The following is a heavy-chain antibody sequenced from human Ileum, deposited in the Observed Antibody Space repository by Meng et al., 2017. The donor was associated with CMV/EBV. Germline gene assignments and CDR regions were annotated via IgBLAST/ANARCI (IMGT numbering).Heavy chain of an antibody. CDR3: MTVTGNYPY. CDR2: LNANNGRQ. J-gene: IGHJ4*02. D-gene: IGHD1-7*01. CDR1: GYSFISFT. Sequence: QAHRAQSGAEMKTPGASVKSSCRASGYSFISFTMNWVRQAPGQSLEWVGWLNANNGRQKVSQRFQGRLSLTRDKSTTTAYMELSRLTSDDTAVYFCMTVTGNYPYWGQGALVTVSS. V-gene: IGHV1-3*01.